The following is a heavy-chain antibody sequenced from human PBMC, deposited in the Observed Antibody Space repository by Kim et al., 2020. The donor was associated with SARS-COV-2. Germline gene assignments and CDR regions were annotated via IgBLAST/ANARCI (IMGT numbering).Heavy chain of an antibody. CDR3: ARDRNYYGSESYYNFDF. V-gene: IGHV4-39*07. D-gene: IGHD3-10*01. Sequence: LTSRITISVATSKSQFSLKLSSVTAADTAVYYCARDRNYYGSESYYNFDFWGQGTLVTVSS. J-gene: IGHJ4*02.